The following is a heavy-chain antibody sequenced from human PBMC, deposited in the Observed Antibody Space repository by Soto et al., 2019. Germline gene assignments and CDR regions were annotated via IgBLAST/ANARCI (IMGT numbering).Heavy chain of an antibody. D-gene: IGHD2-2*01. J-gene: IGHJ4*02. CDR3: AREPEGAAVMFFFDF. V-gene: IGHV4-31*03. CDR2: IYYSGST. CDR1: GGSISSGGYY. Sequence: SETLSLTCTVSGGSISSGGYYWSWIRQHPGKGLEWIGYIYYSGSTYYNPSLKSRVTISVDTSKNQFSLKLSSVTSADTAVYYCAREPEGAAVMFFFDFWGQGTLVPVSP.